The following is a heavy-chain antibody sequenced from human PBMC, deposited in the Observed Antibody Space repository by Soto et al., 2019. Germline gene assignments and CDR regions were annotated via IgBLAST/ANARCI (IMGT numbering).Heavy chain of an antibody. CDR2: ISDSGGSA. Sequence: GGSLRLSXTASGFTFSSYALSWVRLAPGKGLEWVSAISDSGGSAYYADSVKGRFTMSRDNSKNTLYLQMSGLRAEDTAVYYCAKDGCSRTSCYHFDYWGQGTVVTVSS. D-gene: IGHD2-2*01. V-gene: IGHV3-23*01. CDR3: AKDGCSRTSCYHFDY. CDR1: GFTFSSYA. J-gene: IGHJ4*02.